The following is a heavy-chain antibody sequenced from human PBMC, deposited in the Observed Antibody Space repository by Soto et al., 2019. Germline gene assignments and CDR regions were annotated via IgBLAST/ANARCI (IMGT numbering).Heavy chain of an antibody. CDR2: ISYDGSNK. CDR3: AKSRTSGTYYFDY. CDR1: GFTFSSNG. V-gene: IGHV3-30*18. J-gene: IGHJ4*02. D-gene: IGHD1-26*01. Sequence: PGGSLRLSCAASGFTFSSNGMHWVRQAPGKGLEWVAVISYDGSNKYYADSVKGRFTISRDNSKNTLHLQMNSLRAEDTAVYYCAKSRTSGTYYFDYWGQGTPVTVSS.